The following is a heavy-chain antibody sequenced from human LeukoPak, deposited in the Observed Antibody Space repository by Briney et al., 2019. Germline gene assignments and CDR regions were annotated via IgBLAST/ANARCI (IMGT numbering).Heavy chain of an antibody. CDR2: VTSSGGTT. CDR3: AREGGSKNWFDP. J-gene: IGHJ5*02. CDR1: GFTFNNYE. Sequence: GGSLRLSCAASGFTFNNYEMNWASQAPGKGLEWISYVTSSGGTTYYADSVKGRFTISRDNAKNSLYLQMNSLRAEDTAVYYCAREGGSKNWFDPWGQGTLVTVSS. D-gene: IGHD1-26*01. V-gene: IGHV3-48*03.